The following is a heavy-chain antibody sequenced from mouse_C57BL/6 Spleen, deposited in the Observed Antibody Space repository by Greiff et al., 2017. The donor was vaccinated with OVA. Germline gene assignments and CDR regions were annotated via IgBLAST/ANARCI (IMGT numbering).Heavy chain of an antibody. CDR2: IYPSDSET. D-gene: IGHD2-3*01. J-gene: IGHJ4*01. CDR3: ARSGGDGYYAMDY. V-gene: IGHV1-61*01. Sequence: QVQLQQSGAELVRPGSSVKLSCTASGYTFTSYWMDWVKQRPGQGLEWIGNIYPSDSETHYNQKFKDKATLTVDKSSSTAYMQLSSLTSEDSAVYYCARSGGDGYYAMDYWGQGTSVTVSS. CDR1: GYTFTSYW.